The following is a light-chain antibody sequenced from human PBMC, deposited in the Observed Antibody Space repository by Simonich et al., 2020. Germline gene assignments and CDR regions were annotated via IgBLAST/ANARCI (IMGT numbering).Light chain of an antibody. J-gene: IGKJ2*01. Sequence: DIQMTQSPSSLSASVGDRVTITCRASQSTSSYLNWYQQKPGKAPKLLFYAASSLQSGVPSRLSGSGSGTDFTLTISSLQPEDFATYYCQQSYSTPYTFGQGTKLEIK. CDR3: QQSYSTPYT. CDR1: QSTSSY. CDR2: AAS. V-gene: IGKV1-39*01.